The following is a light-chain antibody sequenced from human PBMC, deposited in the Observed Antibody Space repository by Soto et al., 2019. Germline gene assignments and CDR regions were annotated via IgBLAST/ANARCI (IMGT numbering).Light chain of an antibody. CDR3: QQYDSYPYT. CDR1: QSISTW. Sequence: DIPMTQSPSPLSASVGDRVTITCRASQSISTWLAWYQQKPGKAPKVLIYKASSLETGVPPRFSGSGSGTEFTLTISSLQPGDFATYYCQQYDSYPYTFGQGTKLEIK. V-gene: IGKV1-5*03. CDR2: KAS. J-gene: IGKJ2*01.